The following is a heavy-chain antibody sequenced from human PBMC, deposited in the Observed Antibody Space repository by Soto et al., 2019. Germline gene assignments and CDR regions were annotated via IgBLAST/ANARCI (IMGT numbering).Heavy chain of an antibody. D-gene: IGHD4-17*01. V-gene: IGHV3-48*03. J-gene: IGHJ2*01. CDR3: ARDDYGGDSVYWYSDL. CDR2: IDTSGSTI. CDR1: GFTLSSYE. Sequence: QPGGSLRLSCVASGFTLSSYEINWVRQAPGKGLEWLSYIDTSGSTIYYADSVKGRFTISRDNAKNSLYLQMNSLRAEDTAVYFCARDDYGGDSVYWYSDLWGRGTLVTVSS.